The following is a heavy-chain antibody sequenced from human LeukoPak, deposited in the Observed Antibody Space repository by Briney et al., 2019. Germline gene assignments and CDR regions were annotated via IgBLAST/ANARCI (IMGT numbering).Heavy chain of an antibody. V-gene: IGHV4-59*01. J-gene: IGHJ4*02. D-gene: IGHD2-2*01. CDR1: GDSISNYY. Sequence: SETLSLTCIVSGDSISNYYWSWIRQPPGKGLEWIGYIYYTGSTRYNPSLNGRVTISVDTSKNHFSLKLSSVTAADTAVYYCARWGCTSTTCYTPLDFWGPGTLVTVSS. CDR3: ARWGCTSTTCYTPLDF. CDR2: IYYTGST.